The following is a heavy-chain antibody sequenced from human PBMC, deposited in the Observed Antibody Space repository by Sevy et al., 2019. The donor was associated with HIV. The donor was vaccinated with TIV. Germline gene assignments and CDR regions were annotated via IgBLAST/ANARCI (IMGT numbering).Heavy chain of an antibody. D-gene: IGHD2-2*01. CDR2: IRYDGSNK. V-gene: IGHV3-30*02. J-gene: IGHJ5*02. CDR3: AKARVPAGDWFDP. CDR1: GFTFSSYG. Sequence: GGSLRLSCAASGFTFSSYGMHWVRQAPGKGLEWVAFIRYDGSNKYYADSVKGRFTISRDNSKNTLYLQMNSLRAEDTAVYYCAKARVPAGDWFDPWGQGTLVTVSP.